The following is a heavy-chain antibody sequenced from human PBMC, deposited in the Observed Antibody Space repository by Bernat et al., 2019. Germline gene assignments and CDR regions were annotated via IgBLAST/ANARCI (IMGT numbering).Heavy chain of an antibody. D-gene: IGHD3-22*01. CDR1: VGPISGNN. Sequence: QVQLQESGPGLVKPSKTWPPTCIFSVGPISGNNGSGSRKPPGKGLEGFGNFYYRGGTNYNPSLKSRVTISVDTSKNQFSLKLSSVTAADTAVYYCARENYYDSSGYYWFDPWGQGTLVTVSS. CDR3: ARENYYDSSGYYWFDP. CDR2: FYYRGGT. J-gene: IGHJ5*02. V-gene: IGHV4-59*13.